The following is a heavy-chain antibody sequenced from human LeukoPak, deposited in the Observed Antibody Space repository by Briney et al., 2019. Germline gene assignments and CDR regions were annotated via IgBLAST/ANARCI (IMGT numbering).Heavy chain of an antibody. Sequence: PSETLSLTCAVYGGSFSGYYWSWIRQPPGKGLEWIGEINHSGSTNYNPSLKSRVTISVDTSKNQFSLKLSSVTAADTAVYYCGVGATGVDYWGQGTLVTVSS. J-gene: IGHJ4*02. D-gene: IGHD1-26*01. CDR1: GGSFSGYY. CDR3: GVGATGVDY. V-gene: IGHV4-34*01. CDR2: INHSGST.